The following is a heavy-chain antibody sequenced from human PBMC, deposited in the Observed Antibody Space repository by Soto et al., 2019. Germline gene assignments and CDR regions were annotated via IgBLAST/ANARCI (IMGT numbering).Heavy chain of an antibody. D-gene: IGHD2-2*03. J-gene: IGHJ6*02. CDR2: IYSTENT. CDR1: GGSVSSNSYS. CDR3: ARLHGYCVSTSCHGYYGMDV. Sequence: QLQLQESGPGLVKPSETLSLTCTVSGGSVSSNSYSWGWIRQSPGKGLEWIGTIYSTENTYYHPSXLPRVTISVYTSXTEXAXMLSFVTAADTAVYYCARLHGYCVSTSCHGYYGMDVWGQGTTVTVSS. V-gene: IGHV4-39*01.